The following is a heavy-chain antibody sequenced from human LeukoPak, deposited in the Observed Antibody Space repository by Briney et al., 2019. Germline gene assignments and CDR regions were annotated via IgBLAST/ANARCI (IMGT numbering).Heavy chain of an antibody. CDR1: GFTFSSYG. D-gene: IGHD3-10*01. V-gene: IGHV3-30*03. CDR3: ARHLLWFGELSGGFDY. Sequence: GGSLRLSCAASGFTFSSYGMHWVRQAPGKGLEWVAVISYDGKDKYYADSVKGRFTISRDNSRNTLYLQMNSLRAEDTAVYYCARHLLWFGELSGGFDYWGQGTLVTVSS. CDR2: ISYDGKDK. J-gene: IGHJ4*02.